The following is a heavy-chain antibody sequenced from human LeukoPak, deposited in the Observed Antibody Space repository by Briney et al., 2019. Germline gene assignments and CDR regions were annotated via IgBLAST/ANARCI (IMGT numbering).Heavy chain of an antibody. V-gene: IGHV1-18*01. CDR3: ATDHDSSGYYLC. CDR1: GYTFTSYG. CDR2: ISAYNGNT. D-gene: IGHD3-22*01. Sequence: GASVKVSCKASGYTFTSYGISWVRQAPGQGLEWMGWISAYNGNTNYAQKLQGRVTMTTDTSTSTAYMELSSLRSEDTAVYYCATDHDSSGYYLCWGQGTLVTVSS. J-gene: IGHJ4*02.